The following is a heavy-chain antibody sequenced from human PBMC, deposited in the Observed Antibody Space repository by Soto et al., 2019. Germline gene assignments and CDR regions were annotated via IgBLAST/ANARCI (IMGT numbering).Heavy chain of an antibody. D-gene: IGHD3-10*01. CDR3: AADTPSGDMDV. CDR2: IVVGSGHT. V-gene: IGHV1-58*01. Sequence: SVKVSCKASGFSFAYSAVRWARQTRGQRLEWIGWIVVGSGHTNYTQKFQERVSITRDMSTSTAYMELSSLRSDDTAVYFCAADTPSGDMDVWGQGTTVTVSS. CDR1: GFSFAYSA. J-gene: IGHJ6*02.